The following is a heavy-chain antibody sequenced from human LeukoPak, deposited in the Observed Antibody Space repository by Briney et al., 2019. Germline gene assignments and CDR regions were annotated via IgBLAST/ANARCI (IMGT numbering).Heavy chain of an antibody. CDR3: ARVSERGFYGDFHAYYFDY. V-gene: IGHV4-4*09. D-gene: IGHD4-17*01. CDR1: GSSIATYS. Sequence: SETLSLTCTVPGSSIATYSWSWIRQPPGKGLEWVGYIYTTGSTHYNPSLKSRVTMSLDTSKNQFSLKLSSVTAADTAVYYCARVSERGFYGDFHAYYFDYWGQGTLVTVSS. CDR2: IYTTGST. J-gene: IGHJ4*02.